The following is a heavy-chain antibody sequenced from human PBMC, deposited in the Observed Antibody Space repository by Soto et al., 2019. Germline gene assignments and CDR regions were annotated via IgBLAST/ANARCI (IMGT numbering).Heavy chain of an antibody. Sequence: GGYLRLSXAASGFTFSDYYINWIRQAPGKGLEWVSYISSSSTYTNYADSVKGRFTISRDNAKNSLFLQMNSLRAEDTAVYYCARVRGLLRSHDAFDIWGQGTMVTVSS. D-gene: IGHD4-17*01. J-gene: IGHJ3*02. V-gene: IGHV3-11*06. CDR2: ISSSSTYT. CDR3: ARVRGLLRSHDAFDI. CDR1: GFTFSDYY.